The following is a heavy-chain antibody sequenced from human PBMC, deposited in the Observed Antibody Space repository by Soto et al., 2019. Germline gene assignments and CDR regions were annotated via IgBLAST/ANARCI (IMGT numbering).Heavy chain of an antibody. CDR2: IRGSGGST. CDR1: GFTFSSYA. D-gene: IGHD2-2*01. V-gene: IGHV3-23*01. J-gene: IGHJ3*02. Sequence: GGSLRLSCAASGFTFSSYAMSWVRQAPGKGLEWVSAIRGSGGSTYYGDSVKGRFTISRDNSKNTLYLQMNSLRAEDTAVYYCAKGSSDIVVVPADIWGQGTMVTVSS. CDR3: AKGSSDIVVVPADI.